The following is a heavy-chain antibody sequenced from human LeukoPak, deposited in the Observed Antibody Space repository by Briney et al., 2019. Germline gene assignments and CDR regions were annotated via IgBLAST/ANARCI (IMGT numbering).Heavy chain of an antibody. Sequence: SETLSLPCGVSGGSICLGGYFCRWIRQPPAKGLVWLGYIYHSGSTYYNPSLKSRVTISVDRSKNQFSLKLSSVTAADTAVYYCARAFGSSGYYYFDYWGQGTLVTVSS. D-gene: IGHD3-22*01. J-gene: IGHJ4*02. V-gene: IGHV4-30-2*01. CDR2: IYHSGST. CDR3: ARAFGSSGYYYFDY. CDR1: GGSICLGGYF.